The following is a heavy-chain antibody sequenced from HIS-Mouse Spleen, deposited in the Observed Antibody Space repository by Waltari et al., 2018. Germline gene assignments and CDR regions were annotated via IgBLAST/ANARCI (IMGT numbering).Heavy chain of an antibody. CDR1: GYTFTGYY. CDR2: INPNSG. J-gene: IGHJ4*02. D-gene: IGHD3-16*01. V-gene: IGHV1-2*02. Sequence: QVQLVQSGAEVKKPGASVKVPCKASGYTFTGYYMHRVRQAPGQGLEWMGWINPNSGDTSISTAYMELSRLRSDDTAVYYCARVSSGGSDFDYWGQGTLVTVSS. CDR3: ARVSSGGSDFDY.